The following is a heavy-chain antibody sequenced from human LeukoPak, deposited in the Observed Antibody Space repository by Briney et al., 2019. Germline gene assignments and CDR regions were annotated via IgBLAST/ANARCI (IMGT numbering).Heavy chain of an antibody. V-gene: IGHV3-66*01. CDR2: IYSDGST. CDR1: GLTVSSNY. CDR3: ARGKNYYGSGSYYNAKPRPLNWFDP. D-gene: IGHD3-10*01. J-gene: IGHJ5*02. Sequence: GGSLRLSCAASGLTVSSNYMSWVRQAPGKGLEWVSVIYSDGSTHYADSVKGRFTISRDNSKNTLNLQMNSLRADDTAVYYCARGKNYYGSGSYYNAKPRPLNWFDPWGQGTLVTVSS.